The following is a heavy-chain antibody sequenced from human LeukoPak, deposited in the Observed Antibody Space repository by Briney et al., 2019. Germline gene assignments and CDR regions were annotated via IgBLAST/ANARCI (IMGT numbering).Heavy chain of an antibody. Sequence: PGGSLRLSCAASGFTFSSYGMHWVRQAPGKGLEWVAVIWYDGSNKYYADSVKGRFTISRDNSKNTLYLQMNSLRAEDTAVYYCARAGTVTTDYFDYWGQGTLVTVSS. D-gene: IGHD4-17*01. CDR1: GFTFSSYG. J-gene: IGHJ4*02. CDR2: IWYDGSNK. CDR3: ARAGTVTTDYFDY. V-gene: IGHV3-33*01.